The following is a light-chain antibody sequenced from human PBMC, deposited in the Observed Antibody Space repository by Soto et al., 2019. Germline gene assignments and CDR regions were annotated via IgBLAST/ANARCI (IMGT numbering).Light chain of an antibody. Sequence: QPVLTQPPSVSGAPGQRVAISCTGTSSNIGGVYDAHWYQQVPGTAPKLLIYGNINRPAGVPDRFSGSNSGTSASLAITGLQPEDEADYYCQSYDSSLSRYVFGTGTKLTVL. V-gene: IGLV1-40*01. CDR1: SSNIGGVYD. CDR3: QSYDSSLSRYV. J-gene: IGLJ1*01. CDR2: GNI.